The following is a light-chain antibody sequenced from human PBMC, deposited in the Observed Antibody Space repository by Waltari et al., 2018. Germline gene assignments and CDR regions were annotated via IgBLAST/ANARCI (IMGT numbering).Light chain of an antibody. J-gene: IGKJ2*01. CDR1: QSISTY. CDR3: QQSYSIPCA. CDR2: AAS. Sequence: DIQMTQSPSSLSASVGDRVTITCRASQSISTYLNWYQVKPGKALKLLISAASTLQGGVPSRFSGSGSGADFTLTISNLQPDDYATYYCQQSYSIPCAFGQGTKLEIK. V-gene: IGKV1-39*01.